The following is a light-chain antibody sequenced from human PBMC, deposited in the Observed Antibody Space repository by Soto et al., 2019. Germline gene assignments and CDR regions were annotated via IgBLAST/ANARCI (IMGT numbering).Light chain of an antibody. CDR1: SSNIGAGYD. CDR2: GNS. CDR3: QSYDSSLSGAV. Sequence: QSVLTQPPSVSGAPGQRVTISCTGSSSNIGAGYDVHWYQQLPGTAPKLLIYGNSNRPSGVPDRCSDSKSGTSASLAITALQADDEADYYCQSYDSSLSGAVFGGGTQLTVL. J-gene: IGLJ7*01. V-gene: IGLV1-40*01.